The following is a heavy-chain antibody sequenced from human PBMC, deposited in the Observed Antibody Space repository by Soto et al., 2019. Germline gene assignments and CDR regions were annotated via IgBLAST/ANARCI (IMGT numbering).Heavy chain of an antibody. CDR1: AFPFSTYA. CDR3: TKCPRMATTGNYFHY. D-gene: IGHD5-12*01. Sequence: EVQLLESGGGLVQPGGSLRLSCAASAFPFSTYAMAWVRQAPGKGLEWVSGITDSGSGTRYADSVRGRFTISRDNSRSTLYLQLSSLRVDDTAVYYCTKCPRMATTGNYFHYWGQGTLVTVSS. V-gene: IGHV3-23*01. J-gene: IGHJ4*02. CDR2: ITDSGSGT.